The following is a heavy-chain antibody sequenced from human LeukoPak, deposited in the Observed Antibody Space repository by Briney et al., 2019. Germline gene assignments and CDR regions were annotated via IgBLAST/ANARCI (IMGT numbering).Heavy chain of an antibody. CDR1: GFTFSSYA. CDR2: ISGSGGST. CDR3: AKGTDYGDYDRYWYFDL. Sequence: AGSLRLSCAASGFTFSSYAMSWVRQAPGKGLEWVSAISGSGGSTYYADSVKGRFTISKDNSKNTLYLQVNSLRAEDTAVYYCAKGTDYGDYDRYWYFDLWGRGTLVTVSS. D-gene: IGHD4-17*01. J-gene: IGHJ2*01. V-gene: IGHV3-23*01.